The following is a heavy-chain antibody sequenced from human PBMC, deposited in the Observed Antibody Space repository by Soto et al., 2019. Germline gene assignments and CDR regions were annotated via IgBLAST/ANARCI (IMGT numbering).Heavy chain of an antibody. CDR3: ARLSITMVQGVAYYYYYYYMDV. D-gene: IGHD3-10*01. J-gene: IGHJ6*03. V-gene: IGHV6-1*01. CDR2: TYYRSKWYN. CDR1: GDSVSSNSAA. Sequence: PSQTLSLTCVISGDSVSSNSAAWNWIRQSPSRGLEWLGRTYYRSKWYNDYEVSVKSRITINPDTSKNQFSLQLNSVTPEDTAVYYCARLSITMVQGVAYYYYYYYMDVWGKGTTVTVSS.